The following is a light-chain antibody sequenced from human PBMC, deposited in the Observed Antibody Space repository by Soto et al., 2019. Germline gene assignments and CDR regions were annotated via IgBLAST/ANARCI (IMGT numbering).Light chain of an antibody. CDR2: GAS. CDR3: QQYNIWPPLT. CDR1: QSVSSS. Sequence: EVVMTQSPATLSVSPGERATLSCRASQSVSSSLAWYQQKPGQAPRLLIYGASTRATGIPARFSGSGSGTEFTLTISSLRSEDFAVYCCQQYNIWPPLTFGGGPKVEIK. J-gene: IGKJ4*01. V-gene: IGKV3-15*01.